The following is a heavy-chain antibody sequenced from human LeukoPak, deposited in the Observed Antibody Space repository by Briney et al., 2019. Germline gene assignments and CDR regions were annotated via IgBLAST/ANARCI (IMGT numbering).Heavy chain of an antibody. CDR2: IIPILGTA. J-gene: IGHJ4*02. V-gene: IGHV1-69*13. Sequence: SVKVSCKASGGTFSSYAISWVRQAPGQGLEWMGGIIPILGTANYAQKFQGRVTITADESTSTAYMELSSLRSEDTAVYYCARVYSGNYYGSGSYYNALDYWGQGTLVTVSS. CDR3: ARVYSGNYYGSGSYYNALDY. D-gene: IGHD3-10*01. CDR1: GGTFSSYA.